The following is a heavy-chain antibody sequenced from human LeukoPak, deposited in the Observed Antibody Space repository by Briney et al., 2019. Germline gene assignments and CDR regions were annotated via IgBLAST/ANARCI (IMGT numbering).Heavy chain of an antibody. CDR2: IWYDGSNK. J-gene: IGHJ4*02. CDR1: GLTFSSYG. CDR3: ARDYGSGIDC. D-gene: IGHD3-10*01. Sequence: PGESLRLSCAASGLTFSSYGMHWVRQAPGKGLEWVALIWYDGSNKYYADSVKGRFTISRDNSRNTLYLQMNSLRAEDTALYYCARDYGSGIDCWGQGTLVTVSS. V-gene: IGHV3-33*01.